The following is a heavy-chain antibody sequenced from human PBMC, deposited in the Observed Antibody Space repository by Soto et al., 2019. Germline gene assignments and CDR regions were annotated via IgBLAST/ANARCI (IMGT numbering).Heavy chain of an antibody. J-gene: IGHJ4*02. CDR3: ARVMTTVTTIDY. Sequence: QLQLQESGSGLVKPSQTLSLTCAVSGGSISSGGYSWSWIRQPPVKGLEWIGYIYHSGSTYYNPSIKSGVTISVDSSKNQFSLKLSSVTAADTAVYYCARVMTTVTTIDYWGQGTLVTVSS. CDR2: IYHSGST. V-gene: IGHV4-30-2*01. CDR1: GGSISSGGYS. D-gene: IGHD4-4*01.